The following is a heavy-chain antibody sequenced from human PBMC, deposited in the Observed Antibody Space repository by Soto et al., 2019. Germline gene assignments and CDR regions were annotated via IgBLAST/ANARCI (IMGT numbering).Heavy chain of an antibody. D-gene: IGHD1-26*01. J-gene: IGHJ6*02. Sequence: GASVKVSCKASGYIFTGYFIQWLRQAPGQGLEWMGWINPNTSATNYAQRFQGRVTMTRDTSLGAAYMELTSLRPDDTALYYCATVAWGRDLYYGIVVWDQGTTVTGS. V-gene: IGHV1-2*02. CDR2: INPNTSAT. CDR3: ATVAWGRDLYYGIVV. CDR1: GYIFTGYF.